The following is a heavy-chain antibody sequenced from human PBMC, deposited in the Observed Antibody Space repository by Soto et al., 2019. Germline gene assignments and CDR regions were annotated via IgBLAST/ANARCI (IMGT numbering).Heavy chain of an antibody. D-gene: IGHD3-16*01. CDR3: GKASTYPLDGVDV. CDR2: TSVSGANT. Sequence: GSLRLTCVASGFKFSSYALTWVRQAPGKGLEWVSVTSVSGANTYYADSVEGRFTISRDNSKNTLYLQMNSLRAEDTAIYYCGKASTYPLDGVDVWGQGTTVTVSS. CDR1: GFKFSSYA. J-gene: IGHJ6*02. V-gene: IGHV3-23*01.